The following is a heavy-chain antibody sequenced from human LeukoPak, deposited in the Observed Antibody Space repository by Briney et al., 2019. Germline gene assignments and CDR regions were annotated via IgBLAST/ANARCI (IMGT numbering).Heavy chain of an antibody. CDR3: AKEIDCSSTSCYPYYFDY. Sequence: PGGSLRLSCAASGFTFSSYAMSWVRQAPGKGLEWVSAISGSGGSTYYADSVKGRFTISRDNSKNTLYLQMNSLRAEDTAVYYCAKEIDCSSTSCYPYYFDYWGQGTLVTVSS. CDR1: GFTFSSYA. CDR2: ISGSGGST. D-gene: IGHD2-2*01. J-gene: IGHJ4*02. V-gene: IGHV3-23*01.